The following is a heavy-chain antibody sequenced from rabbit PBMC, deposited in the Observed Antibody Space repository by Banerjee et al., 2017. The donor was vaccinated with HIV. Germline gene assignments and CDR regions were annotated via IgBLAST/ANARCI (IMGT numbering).Heavy chain of an antibody. V-gene: IGHV1S45*01. CDR1: GFSFSSSYR. CDR3: ARDLAGVIGWNFNL. J-gene: IGHJ4*01. Sequence: QEQLEESGGDLVKPEGSLTLTCTASGFSFSSSYRIYWVRQAPGKGLEWIASIYAGNSATTYYATWAKGRFTISKTSSTTVTLQMTSLTAADTATYLCARDLAGVIGWNFNLWGPGTLVTVS. CDR2: IYAGNSATT. D-gene: IGHD4-1*01.